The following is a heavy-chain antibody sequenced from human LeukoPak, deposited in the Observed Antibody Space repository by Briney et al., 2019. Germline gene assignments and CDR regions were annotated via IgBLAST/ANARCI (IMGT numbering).Heavy chain of an antibody. V-gene: IGHV3-74*01. CDR1: GFTLSNHW. CDR2: VGGDEIWT. J-gene: IGHJ3*01. D-gene: IGHD3-22*01. Sequence: GGSLRLSCAASGFTLSNHWMHWVRQAPGKGLVWVSRVGGDEIWTSYADSVKGRFIISRDNAKDTLCLQMNSLRTEDTAVYYCAREYNSGPKQTDAFDLWGQGTMVTVSS. CDR3: AREYNSGPKQTDAFDL.